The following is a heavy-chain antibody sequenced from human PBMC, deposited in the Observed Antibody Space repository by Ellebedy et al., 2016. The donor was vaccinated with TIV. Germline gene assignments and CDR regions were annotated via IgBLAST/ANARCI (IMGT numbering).Heavy chain of an antibody. J-gene: IGHJ6*02. CDR1: GFTFRSYA. V-gene: IGHV3-30*18. D-gene: IGHD3-22*01. CDR3: AKGFYDNYNYGMDV. Sequence: GESLKISXAGSGFTFRSYAMHWVRQAPGKGLEWVAVTSHDGTKKEFGDSVRGRFTISRDNFKNTLYLQMNNLRGEDTATYYCAKGFYDNYNYGMDVWGRGTTVTVSS. CDR2: TSHDGTKK.